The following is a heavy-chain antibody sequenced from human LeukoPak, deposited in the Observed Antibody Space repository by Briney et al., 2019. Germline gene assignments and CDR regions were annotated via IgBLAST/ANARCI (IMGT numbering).Heavy chain of an antibody. J-gene: IGHJ6*02. CDR1: GGSFSGYY. V-gene: IGHV4-34*01. CDR2: INHSGST. Sequence: PSETLSLTCAVYGGSFSGYYWSWIRQPPGKGLEWIGEINHSGSTNYNPSLKSRVTISVDTSKNQFSLKLSSVTAADTAVYYCARGRTITFGGVISLYYYYGMDVWGQGTTVTVSS. D-gene: IGHD3-16*02. CDR3: ARGRTITFGGVISLYYYYGMDV.